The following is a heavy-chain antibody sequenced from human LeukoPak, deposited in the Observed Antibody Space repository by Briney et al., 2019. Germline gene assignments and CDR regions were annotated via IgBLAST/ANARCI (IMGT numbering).Heavy chain of an antibody. CDR2: IIPIFGTA. Sequence: SVKVSCKASGYTFTSYDINWVRQATGQGLEWMGGIIPIFGTANYAQKFQGRVTITADESTSTAYMELSSLRSEDTAVYYCARGQKYRSGYTVTELGSGYFDYWGQGTLVTVSS. J-gene: IGHJ4*02. D-gene: IGHD5-18*01. V-gene: IGHV1-69*13. CDR1: GYTFTSYD. CDR3: ARGQKYRSGYTVTELGSGYFDY.